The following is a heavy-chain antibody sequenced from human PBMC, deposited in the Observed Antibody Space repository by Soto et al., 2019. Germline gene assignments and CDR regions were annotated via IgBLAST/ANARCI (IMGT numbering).Heavy chain of an antibody. V-gene: IGHV4-59*01. J-gene: IGHJ2*01. Sequence: SETLSLTCSVSGDTIRDSYWFWIRQPPGKGLDWLGKINHNGNTVYNPSLKSRVTMSVDASKNQFSLKLNSVTAADTAVYYCARDPVALPYWYFDLWGRGILVTVSS. D-gene: IGHD6-19*01. CDR1: GDTIRDSY. CDR3: ARDPVALPYWYFDL. CDR2: INHNGNT.